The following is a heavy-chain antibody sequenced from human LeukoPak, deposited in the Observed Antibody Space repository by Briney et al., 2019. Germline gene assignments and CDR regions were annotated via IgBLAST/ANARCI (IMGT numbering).Heavy chain of an antibody. V-gene: IGHV3-23*01. J-gene: IGHJ3*02. CDR3: ARDLVSGGDPEGAAFDI. Sequence: GGSLRLSCAASGFTFSSYAMSWVRQAPGKGLEWVSAISGSGSPIYYADSVKGRFTISRDNAKNSLDLQMNSLSPEDTAVYYCARDLVSGGDPEGAAFDIWGQGTMATVSS. CDR1: GFTFSSYA. CDR2: ISGSGSPI. D-gene: IGHD4-17*01.